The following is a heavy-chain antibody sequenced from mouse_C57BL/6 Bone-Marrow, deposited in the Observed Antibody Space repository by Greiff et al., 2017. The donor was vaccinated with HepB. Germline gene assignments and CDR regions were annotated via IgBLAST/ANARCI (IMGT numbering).Heavy chain of an antibody. CDR1: GYTFTSYW. V-gene: IGHV1-50*01. Sequence: QVQLQQPGAEFVKPGASVKLSCKASGYTFTSYWMQWVKQRPGQGLEWIGEIDPSDSYINYNQKFKGKATLTVDTSSSTAYMQLSSLTSEDSAVYYCDRRASLLSWFAYWGQGTLVTVSA. CDR3: DRRASLLSWFAY. D-gene: IGHD3-1*01. CDR2: IDPSDSYI. J-gene: IGHJ3*01.